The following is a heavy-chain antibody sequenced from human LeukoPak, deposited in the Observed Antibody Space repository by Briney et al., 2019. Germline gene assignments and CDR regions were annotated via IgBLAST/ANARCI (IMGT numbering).Heavy chain of an antibody. CDR2: IYYSGST. CDR3: SRGGDVAARPSGY. J-gene: IGHJ4*02. D-gene: IGHD6-6*01. Sequence: SETLSLTCTVSGGSISSYFWSWVRQPPGKGLEWIGYIYYSGSTNYNPSLKSRVTISVDTSKNQFSLKLSSVTAADTAVYYCSRGGDVAARPSGYWGQGTLVTVSS. V-gene: IGHV4-59*01. CDR1: GGSISSYF.